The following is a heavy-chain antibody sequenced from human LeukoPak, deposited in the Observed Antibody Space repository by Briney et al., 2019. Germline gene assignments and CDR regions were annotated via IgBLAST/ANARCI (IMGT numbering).Heavy chain of an antibody. V-gene: IGHV1-2*06. CDR1: GYTFTGYY. J-gene: IGHJ4*02. D-gene: IGHD3-22*01. Sequence: GASVKVSCKASGYTFTGYYMHWVRQAPGQGLEWMGRISPNSGGTNYAQKFQGRVTMTRDTSISTAYMELSRLRSDDTAVYYCAREHVRDYLDRHSNVLKWVIDHWGQGSLVTVSS. CDR2: ISPNSGGT. CDR3: AREHVRDYLDRHSNVLKWVIDH.